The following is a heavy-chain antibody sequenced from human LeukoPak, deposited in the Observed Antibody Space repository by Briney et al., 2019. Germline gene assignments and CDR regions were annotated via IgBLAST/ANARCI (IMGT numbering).Heavy chain of an antibody. J-gene: IGHJ3*02. CDR3: ARVIWEINDYGDYVYAFDI. V-gene: IGHV4-59*12. CDR1: GGSISSYY. CDR2: ISDIGSI. Sequence: SETLSLTCTVSGGSISSYYWSWIRQPPGKGLEWIAYISDIGSINYNPSLKSRVTISLDTSKNQFSLKLSSVTAADTAVYYCARVIWEINDYGDYVYAFDIWGQGTMVTVSS. D-gene: IGHD4-17*01.